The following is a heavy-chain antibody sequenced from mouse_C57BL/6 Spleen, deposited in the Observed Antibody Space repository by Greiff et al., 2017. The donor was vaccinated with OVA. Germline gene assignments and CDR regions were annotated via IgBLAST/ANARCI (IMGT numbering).Heavy chain of an antibody. J-gene: IGHJ2*01. CDR2: IYPGDGDT. Sequence: QVQLQQSGAELVKPGTSVKISCKASGYGFSSYWMNWVKQRPGKGLEWIGQIYPGDGDTNYNGKFKGKATLTADKASSTGYMQLSSLTSEDTAVYFCARSGSSTYFDYWGQGTTLTVSS. CDR3: ARSGSSTYFDY. V-gene: IGHV1-80*01. CDR1: GYGFSSYW. D-gene: IGHD1-1*01.